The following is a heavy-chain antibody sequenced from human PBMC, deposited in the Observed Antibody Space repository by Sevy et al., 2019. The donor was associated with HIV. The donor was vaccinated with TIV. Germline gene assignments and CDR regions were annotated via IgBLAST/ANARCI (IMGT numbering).Heavy chain of an antibody. J-gene: IGHJ4*02. V-gene: IGHV3-43*01. D-gene: IGHD7-27*01. Sequence: GGSLRLSCEASGFTFDEYTMHWVRQPPGKGLEWVSLISWDGRGAFYAESVRGRFTISRDNKNKSVFLQMNSLRTEDTAFYYCARDYVGFRALNGEGFDWGQGTLVTVSS. CDR2: ISWDGRGA. CDR3: ARDYVGFRALNGEGFD. CDR1: GFTFDEYT.